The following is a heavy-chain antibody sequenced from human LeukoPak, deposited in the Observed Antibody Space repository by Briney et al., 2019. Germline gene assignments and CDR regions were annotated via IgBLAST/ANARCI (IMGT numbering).Heavy chain of an antibody. CDR2: IIPILGIA. J-gene: IGHJ4*02. CDR1: GGTFSSYA. V-gene: IGHV1-69*04. D-gene: IGHD3-3*01. Sequence: GASVKVSCKASGGTFSSYAISWVRQAPGQGLEWMGRIIPILGIANYAQKFQGRVTITADKSTSTAYMELSSLRSEDTAVYYCASGEYYDFWSGYLDHWGQGTLVTVSS. CDR3: ASGEYYDFWSGYLDH.